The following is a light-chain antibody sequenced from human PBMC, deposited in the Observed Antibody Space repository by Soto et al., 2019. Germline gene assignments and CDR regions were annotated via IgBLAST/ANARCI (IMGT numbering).Light chain of an antibody. CDR2: SAS. Sequence: EIVLTQSPATLSLSPGERATLSCMASQSVSSYLAWYQQKPGQAPRLLIYSASTRATGVPARFSGSGSGTEFTLTISSLQSEDFAVYYCQQYNTWPPYTFGQGTKVDTK. J-gene: IGKJ2*01. CDR3: QQYNTWPPYT. CDR1: QSVSSY. V-gene: IGKV3-15*01.